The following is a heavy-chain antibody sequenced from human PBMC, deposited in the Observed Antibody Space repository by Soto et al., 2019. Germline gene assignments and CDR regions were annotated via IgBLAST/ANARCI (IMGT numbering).Heavy chain of an antibody. CDR2: ISGSGGST. D-gene: IGHD6-6*01. CDR3: ANGGIAARPGF. V-gene: IGHV3-23*01. J-gene: IGHJ4*02. Sequence: VGSVRLSCAPSGFTFSTYAMSWVRQAPGKGLEWVSAISGSGGSTYYADSVKGRFTISRDNSKNTLYLQMISPRAEHPAVYCCANGGIAARPGFWGQGTLGAVSS. CDR1: GFTFSTYA.